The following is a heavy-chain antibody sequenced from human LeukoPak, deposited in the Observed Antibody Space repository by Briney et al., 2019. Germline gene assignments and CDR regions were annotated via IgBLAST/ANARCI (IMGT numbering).Heavy chain of an antibody. CDR2: IIPIFGTA. Sequence: SVKVSCKASGGTFSSYAISWVRQAPGQGLEWMGRIIPIFGTANYAQKFQGRVTITTDESTSTAYMELSSLRSEDTAVYYCAILGGVIVGGAFDIWGQETMVTVSS. CDR1: GGTFSSYA. V-gene: IGHV1-69*05. J-gene: IGHJ3*02. CDR3: AILGGVIVGGAFDI. D-gene: IGHD3-16*02.